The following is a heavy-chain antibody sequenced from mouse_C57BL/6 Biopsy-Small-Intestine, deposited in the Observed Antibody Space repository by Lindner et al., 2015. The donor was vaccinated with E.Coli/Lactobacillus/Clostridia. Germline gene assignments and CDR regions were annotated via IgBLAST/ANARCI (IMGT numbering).Heavy chain of an antibody. Sequence: SVKVSCKASGYTFTDYDINWVRQAPGQGLEWLGWMNPTSGDTGFAQKFQGRVTMTRSASISTAYMELSNLRSDDTAVYFCARMRGYSLGYWYFESVGPWDPGHCLL. CDR3: ARMRGYSLGYWYFES. CDR1: GYTFTDYD. D-gene: IGHD1-1*01. V-gene: IGHV1-84*02. CDR2: MNPTSGDT. J-gene: IGHJ1*01.